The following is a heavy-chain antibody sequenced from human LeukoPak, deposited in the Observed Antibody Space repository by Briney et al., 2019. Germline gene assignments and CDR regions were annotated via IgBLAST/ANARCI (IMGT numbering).Heavy chain of an antibody. CDR1: GYTFTSYY. V-gene: IGHV1-46*01. CDR2: INPSGGST. D-gene: IGHD3-3*01. J-gene: IGHJ6*02. CDR3: ARAKDYDFWSGYYRDYYYYGMDV. Sequence: GASVKVSCKASGYTFTSYYMHWVRQAPGQGLEWMGIINPSGGSTSYAQKFQGRVTMTRDTSTRTVYMELSSLRSEDTAVYYCARAKDYDFWSGYYRDYYYYGMDVWGQGTTVTVSS.